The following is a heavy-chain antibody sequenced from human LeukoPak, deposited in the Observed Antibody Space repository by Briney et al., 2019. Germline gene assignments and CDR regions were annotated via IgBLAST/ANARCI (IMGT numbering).Heavy chain of an antibody. CDR2: ISYDGSNK. V-gene: IGHV3-30*18. Sequence: GGSLRLSCAASGFTFSSYGMHWVRQAPGKGLEWVAVISYDGSNKYYADSVKGRFTISRDNSKNTLYLQMNSLRAEDTAVYYCAKDGITMIVVALYYFDYWGQGTLVTVSS. J-gene: IGHJ4*02. CDR1: GFTFSSYG. CDR3: AKDGITMIVVALYYFDY. D-gene: IGHD3-22*01.